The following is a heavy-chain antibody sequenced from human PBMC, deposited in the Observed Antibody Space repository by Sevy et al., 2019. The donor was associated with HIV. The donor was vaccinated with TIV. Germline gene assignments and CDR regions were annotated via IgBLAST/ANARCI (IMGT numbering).Heavy chain of an antibody. CDR1: GYSFTNYW. J-gene: IGHJ3*02. CDR3: ARVVTRDDRKAFDI. V-gene: IGHV5-51*01. Sequence: GESLKISCKASGYSFTNYWIGWVRQMPGKGLEWMGIIYPGDSDTRYSSSFQGQVTISADKSIPTAYLQWSSLKASDSAMYYCARVVTRDDRKAFDIWGRGTMVTVSS. D-gene: IGHD3-22*01. CDR2: IYPGDSDT.